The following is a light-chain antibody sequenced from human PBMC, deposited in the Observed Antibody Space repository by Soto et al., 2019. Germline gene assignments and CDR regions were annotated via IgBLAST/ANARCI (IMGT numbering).Light chain of an antibody. Sequence: QSALTQPRSVSGSPGQSVTISCTGTGNDVGAYNYVSWYQQHPGRPPKLMIYETSKRPSGVSDRFSGSKSGNTASLTISGLQAEDEADYYCFSFTSTNTHVFGSGTKVTVL. J-gene: IGLJ1*01. V-gene: IGLV2-11*01. CDR3: FSFTSTNTHV. CDR2: ETS. CDR1: GNDVGAYNY.